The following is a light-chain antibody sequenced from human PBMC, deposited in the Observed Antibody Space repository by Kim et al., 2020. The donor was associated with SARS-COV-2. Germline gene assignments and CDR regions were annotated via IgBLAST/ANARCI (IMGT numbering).Light chain of an antibody. V-gene: IGKV3-11*01. CDR3: QQRSGWPLT. CDR1: QGVRSY. Sequence: LSPGETATLSSGDSQGVRSYLGWHRQTPGQAPRLLIYATTNGAPGIPAMCSGSGSGTYFTLTISSLEPEDFAIYYCQQRSGWPLTFGGGTKVDIK. CDR2: ATT. J-gene: IGKJ4*01.